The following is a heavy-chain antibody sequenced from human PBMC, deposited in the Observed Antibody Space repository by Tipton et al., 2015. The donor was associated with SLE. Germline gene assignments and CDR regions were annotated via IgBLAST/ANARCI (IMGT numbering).Heavy chain of an antibody. V-gene: IGHV3-23*01. CDR3: AREPSTRIALVYYGMDV. CDR2: ISGSGGST. D-gene: IGHD6-13*01. Sequence: SLRLSCAASGFTFSGYAMSWVRQAPGKGLEWVSAISGSGGSTYYADSVKGRFTISRDNSKNSLYLQMNSLRAEDTAVYYCAREPSTRIALVYYGMDVWGQGTTVTVSS. CDR1: GFTFSGYA. J-gene: IGHJ6*02.